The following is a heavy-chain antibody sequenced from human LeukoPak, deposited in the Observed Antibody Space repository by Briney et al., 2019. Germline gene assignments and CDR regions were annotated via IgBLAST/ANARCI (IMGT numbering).Heavy chain of an antibody. D-gene: IGHD5-18*01. Sequence: SETLCLTCAAYGLSFSGYYWSWVRQPPGKGLEWIWEINHSGSTNYNPSLKSRVTISVDTPKNQFSLKLSSVTAADTAVYYCARRGGYSYGYDYYYYMDVWGQGTLVTVSS. CDR1: GLSFSGYY. CDR3: ARRGGYSYGYDYYYYMDV. J-gene: IGHJ6*03. V-gene: IGHV4-34*01. CDR2: INHSGST.